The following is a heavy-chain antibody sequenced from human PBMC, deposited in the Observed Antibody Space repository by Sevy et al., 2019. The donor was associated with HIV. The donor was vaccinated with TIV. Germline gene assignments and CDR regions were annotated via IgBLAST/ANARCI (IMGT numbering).Heavy chain of an antibody. CDR3: AKSREFYDDNSGYFDY. CDR2: INPTSGGT. D-gene: IGHD3-22*01. CDR1: GYSFSGYN. Sequence: ASVKVSCKTSGYSFSGYNMHWVRQAPGQGLEWMGRINPTSGGTKFAEMFQGRVTMTRDMSISTAYMELSSLRSDDTAVYYCAKSREFYDDNSGYFDYWGQGTLVTVSS. V-gene: IGHV1-2*06. J-gene: IGHJ4*02.